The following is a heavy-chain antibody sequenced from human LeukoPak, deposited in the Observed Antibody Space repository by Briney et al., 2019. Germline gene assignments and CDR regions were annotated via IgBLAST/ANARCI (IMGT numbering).Heavy chain of an antibody. V-gene: IGHV3-48*02. J-gene: IGHJ4*02. CDR3: ARVASGVAVANFDY. CDR2: ISSSSSTI. D-gene: IGHD6-19*01. Sequence: PGGSLRLSCAASGFTFSSYSMNWVRQAPGKGLEWVSYISSSSSTIYYADSVKGRFTISRDNAKNSLYLQMNSLRDEDTAVYYCARVASGVAVANFDYWGQGTLVTVSS. CDR1: GFTFSSYS.